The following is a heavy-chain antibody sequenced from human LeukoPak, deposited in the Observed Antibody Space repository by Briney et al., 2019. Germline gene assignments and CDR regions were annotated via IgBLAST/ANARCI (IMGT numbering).Heavy chain of an antibody. V-gene: IGHV3-23*01. CDR2: ITGNGGDT. Sequence: PGGSLRLSCAASGFTFSSYAMSWVRQAPGKGLEWVSAITGNGGDTSYADSVKGRFTISRDNSKNTLYLQVNSLRAEDTAIYYCAKRMGFATSWVDYWGQGTLVTVSS. J-gene: IGHJ4*02. D-gene: IGHD2-2*01. CDR3: AKRMGFATSWVDY. CDR1: GFTFSSYA.